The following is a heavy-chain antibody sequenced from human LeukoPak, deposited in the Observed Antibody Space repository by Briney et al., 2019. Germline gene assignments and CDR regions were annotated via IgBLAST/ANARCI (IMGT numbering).Heavy chain of an antibody. Sequence: GGSLRLSCVVSGFSLTMHSMYWVRQAPGKGLEWVTYISDSGDLITYADSAKGRFTFSRDNAKNSLFLQMNNLRDEDTAVYYWARGRANSAYFESWGQGTLVTVSS. CDR2: ISDSGDLI. J-gene: IGHJ4*02. V-gene: IGHV3-21*05. CDR3: ARGRANSAYFES. CDR1: GFSLTMHS. D-gene: IGHD2-21*01.